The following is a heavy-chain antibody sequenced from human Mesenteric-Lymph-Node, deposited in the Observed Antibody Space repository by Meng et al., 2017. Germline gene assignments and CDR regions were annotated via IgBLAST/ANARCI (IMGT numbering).Heavy chain of an antibody. Sequence: GSLRLSCTVSGGSVSSGSYYWSWIRQPPGKGLEWIGYIYYSGSTNYNPSLKSRVTISVDTSKNQFSLKLNSVTAADTAVYYCARDRPLTGTFDYWGQGTLVTVSS. CDR1: GGSVSSGSYY. D-gene: IGHD7-27*01. V-gene: IGHV4-61*01. CDR3: ARDRPLTGTFDY. CDR2: IYYSGST. J-gene: IGHJ4*02.